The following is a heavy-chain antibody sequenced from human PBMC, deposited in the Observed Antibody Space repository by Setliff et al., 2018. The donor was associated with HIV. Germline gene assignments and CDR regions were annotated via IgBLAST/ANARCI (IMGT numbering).Heavy chain of an antibody. Sequence: SVKVSCKASGGTFSGYAISWVRQAPGQGLEWMGGIIPIYGTANYAQKFQGRVTITEDKSTSTAYMELSSLRSEDTAVYYCARDQAYYYDSSAYYPEAFDLWGQGTMVTVSS. D-gene: IGHD3-22*01. CDR2: IIPIYGTA. J-gene: IGHJ3*01. V-gene: IGHV1-69*06. CDR3: ARDQAYYYDSSAYYPEAFDL. CDR1: GGTFSGYA.